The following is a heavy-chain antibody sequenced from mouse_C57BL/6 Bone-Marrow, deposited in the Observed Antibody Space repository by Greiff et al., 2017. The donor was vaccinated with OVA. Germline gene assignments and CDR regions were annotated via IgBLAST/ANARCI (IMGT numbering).Heavy chain of an antibody. Sequence: QVQLQQSGPGLVQPSQSLSITCTVSGFSLTSYGVHWVRQSPGKGLEWLGVIWSGGSTDYNAAFISRLSISKDNSKSQVFFKMNSLQADDTAIYYCARNFWHLYDGYYGYFDYWGQGTTLTVSS. CDR3: ARNFWHLYDGYYGYFDY. CDR1: GFSLTSYG. V-gene: IGHV2-2*01. CDR2: IWSGGST. D-gene: IGHD2-3*01. J-gene: IGHJ2*01.